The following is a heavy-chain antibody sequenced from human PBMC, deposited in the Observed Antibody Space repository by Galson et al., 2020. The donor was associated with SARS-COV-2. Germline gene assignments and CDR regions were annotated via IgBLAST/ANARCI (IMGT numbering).Heavy chain of an antibody. Sequence: SETLSLTCAVYGGSFSGYYWSWIRQPPGKGLEWIGEINHSGSTNYNPSLKSRVTISVDTSKNQFSLKLSSVTAADTAVYYCARADLYYMDVWGKGTTVTVSS. V-gene: IGHV4-34*01. CDR3: ARADLYYMDV. CDR1: GGSFSGYY. CDR2: INHSGST. J-gene: IGHJ6*03.